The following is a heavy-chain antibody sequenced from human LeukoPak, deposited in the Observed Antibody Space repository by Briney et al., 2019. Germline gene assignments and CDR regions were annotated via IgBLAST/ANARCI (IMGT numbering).Heavy chain of an antibody. D-gene: IGHD3-10*01. CDR3: ARVGNYYGSGSYYGKPENWFDP. CDR2: INHSGNT. CDR1: GGSFSGFS. Sequence: SGTLSLTCAVYGGSFSGFSWNWVRQPPGKGLEWIGEINHSGNTNYNPSLKSRVTISVDTSNNQFSLRLTSVTAADTAVYYCARVGNYYGSGSYYGKPENWFDPWGQGTLVTVSS. J-gene: IGHJ5*02. V-gene: IGHV4-34*01.